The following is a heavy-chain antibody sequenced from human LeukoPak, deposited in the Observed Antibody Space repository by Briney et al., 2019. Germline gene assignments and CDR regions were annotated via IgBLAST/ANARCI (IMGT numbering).Heavy chain of an antibody. J-gene: IGHJ4*02. CDR2: INHSGST. Sequence: ASETLSLTCAVYGGSFSGYYWSWIRQPPGKGLEWIGEINHSGSTNYNPSLKSRVTISVDTSKNQLSLKLTSVTAADTAVYYCARVRARTGFDYWGQGTLVTVSS. D-gene: IGHD1-1*01. V-gene: IGHV4-34*01. CDR3: ARVRARTGFDY. CDR1: GGSFSGYY.